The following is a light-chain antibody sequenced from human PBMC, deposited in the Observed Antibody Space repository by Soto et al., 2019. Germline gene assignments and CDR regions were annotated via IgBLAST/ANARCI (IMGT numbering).Light chain of an antibody. J-gene: IGLJ3*02. V-gene: IGLV2-8*01. CDR1: SRDVGSHNY. CDR3: SSTAGNNNLV. Sequence: QSALTQSPSASGSPGQSVTISCTGTSRDVGSHNYVSWYQHHPGKAPKLMIYEVSKRPSGVPDRFSGSKSGNTASLTVSGLQADDEAVYYCSSTAGNNNLVFGGGTQLTVL. CDR2: EVS.